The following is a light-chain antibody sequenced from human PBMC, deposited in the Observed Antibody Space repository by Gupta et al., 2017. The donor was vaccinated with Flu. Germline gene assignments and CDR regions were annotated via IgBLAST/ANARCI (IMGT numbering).Light chain of an antibody. Sequence: CAGTFSDVGAYTYVSWYQQHPGSAPKLIISAVPQRPSGVPERFSGSTSAHTASLTISGLQPVDEADYYCCSYETPYSWGFGGVTKLTVL. CDR3: CSYETPYSWG. CDR1: FSDVGAYTY. J-gene: IGLJ3*02. CDR2: AVP. V-gene: IGLV2-11*03.